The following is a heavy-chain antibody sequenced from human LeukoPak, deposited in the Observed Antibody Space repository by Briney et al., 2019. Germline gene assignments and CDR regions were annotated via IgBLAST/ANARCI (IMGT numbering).Heavy chain of an antibody. J-gene: IGHJ2*01. CDR3: ATRLYSSSWTWYFDL. Sequence: ASVKVSCKASGGTFSSYAISWVRQAPGQGLEWMGRIIPILGIANYAQKFQGRVTMISNTSTSTAYMELSSLRSEDTAVYYCATRLYSSSWTWYFDLWGRGTLVTVSS. CDR2: IIPILGIA. V-gene: IGHV1-69*04. CDR1: GGTFSSYA. D-gene: IGHD6-13*01.